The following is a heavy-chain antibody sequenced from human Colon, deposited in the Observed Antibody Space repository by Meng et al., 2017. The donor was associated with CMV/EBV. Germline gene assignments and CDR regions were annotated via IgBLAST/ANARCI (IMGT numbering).Heavy chain of an antibody. Sequence: CKASGYIFTSYYIHWVRQAPGQGLEWMGTINPSGGSTRYAQKFQGRLTVTRDTSTTSVYMELSSLGSEDMAVYYCARSVQVAQYFDYWGQGTLVTVSS. V-gene: IGHV1-46*01. J-gene: IGHJ4*02. CDR2: INPSGGST. D-gene: IGHD4-11*01. CDR1: GYIFTSYY. CDR3: ARSVQVAQYFDY.